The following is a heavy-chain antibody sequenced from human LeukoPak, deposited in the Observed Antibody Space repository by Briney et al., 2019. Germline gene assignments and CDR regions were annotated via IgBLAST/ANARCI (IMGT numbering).Heavy chain of an antibody. V-gene: IGHV3-30*02. J-gene: IGHJ4*02. D-gene: IGHD1-26*01. CDR3: AKDHDYSGSYLDY. Sequence: PGGSLRLSCAASGFTFSSYGMHWVRQAPGKGLEWVAFIRYDGSNKYCADSVKGRFTISRDNSKNTLYLQMNSLRAEDTAVYYCAKDHDYSGSYLDYWGQGTLVTVSS. CDR2: IRYDGSNK. CDR1: GFTFSSYG.